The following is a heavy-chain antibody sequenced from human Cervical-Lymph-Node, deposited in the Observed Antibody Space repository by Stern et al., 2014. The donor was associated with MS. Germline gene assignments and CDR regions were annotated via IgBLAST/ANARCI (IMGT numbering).Heavy chain of an antibody. CDR1: EFRFSNQW. J-gene: IGHJ2*01. Sequence: VQLVQSGAEVKKPGASLNISCKGSEFRFSNQWIAWVRQMPGKGPEWMGIKIPVGADTRYSPSFQGRVTISLDKPLSTAFLQWDSLKASDTAMYYCARSPLVDFRYFDLWGRGTLVTVSS. V-gene: IGHV5-51*01. D-gene: IGHD3-9*01. CDR2: KIPVGADT. CDR3: ARSPLVDFRYFDL.